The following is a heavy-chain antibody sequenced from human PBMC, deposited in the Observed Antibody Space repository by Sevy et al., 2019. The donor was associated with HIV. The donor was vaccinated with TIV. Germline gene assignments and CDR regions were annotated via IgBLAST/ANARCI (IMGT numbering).Heavy chain of an antibody. CDR1: GFTFSSYA. CDR3: ARKYDSSGYFDY. D-gene: IGHD3-22*01. J-gene: IGHJ4*02. V-gene: IGHV3-23*01. Sequence: GGSLRLSCAASGFTFSSYAMNWVRQAPGKGLEWVSGISGSGGSGDKTNYADAVKGRFTICRDDSKNSLYLILNSLRAEDTSIYYCARKYDSSGYFDYWGQGTLVTVSS. CDR2: ISGSGGSGDKT.